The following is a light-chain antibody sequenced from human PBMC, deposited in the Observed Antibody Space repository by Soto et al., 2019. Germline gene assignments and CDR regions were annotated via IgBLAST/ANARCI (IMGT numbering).Light chain of an antibody. CDR2: EAS. CDR3: CSYAGSSTWV. CDR1: SSDVGSYKL. V-gene: IGLV2-23*01. Sequence: QSALTQPASVSGSPGQSITISCTGTSSDVGSYKLVSWYQQHPGTAPKLMIYEASKRASGVSNRYSGSTSGITASLTISVLQAEDEDDYDCCSYAGSSTWVFGGGTKLTVL. J-gene: IGLJ3*02.